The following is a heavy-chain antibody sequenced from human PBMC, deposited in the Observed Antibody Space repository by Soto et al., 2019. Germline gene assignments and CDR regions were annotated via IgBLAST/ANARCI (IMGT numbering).Heavy chain of an antibody. V-gene: IGHV1-18*04. D-gene: IGHD3-3*01. CDR1: GYTFTSYG. J-gene: IGHJ5*02. CDR2: ISAYNGNT. Sequence: ASVKVSCKASGYTFTSYGISWVRQAPGQGLEWMGWISAYNGNTNYAQKLQGRVTMTTDTSTSTAHMELRSLRSDDTAVYYCATIFGVPNGENWFDPWGQGTLVTVSS. CDR3: ATIFGVPNGENWFDP.